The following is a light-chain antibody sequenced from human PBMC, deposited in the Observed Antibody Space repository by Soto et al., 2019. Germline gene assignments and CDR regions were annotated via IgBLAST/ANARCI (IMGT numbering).Light chain of an antibody. V-gene: IGLV1-44*01. J-gene: IGLJ1*01. CDR3: AAWDGSLNVYV. CDR1: SSSIGSNS. CDR2: TNN. Sequence: QSVLTQPPSASGTPGQRVTISCSGSSSSIGSNSVNWYQQLPRTAPKVLIYTNNQRPSGVPDRFSGSKSGTSGSLAISGLQSEDEADYYCAAWDGSLNVYVFGTGTKVTVL.